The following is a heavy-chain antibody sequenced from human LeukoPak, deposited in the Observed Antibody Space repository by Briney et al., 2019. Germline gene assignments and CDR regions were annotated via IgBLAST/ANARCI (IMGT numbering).Heavy chain of an antibody. D-gene: IGHD6-19*01. CDR2: IYGSGNT. CDR1: GGSISSYY. V-gene: IGHV4-59*01. CDR3: ARGTGWLPDW. Sequence: SETLSLTFTVSGGSISSYYWSWIRQPPGKGLEWIGHIYGSGNTDYNPSLKSRLTISVDTSKNDFSLQLTSVTAADTAVYYCARGTGWLPDWWGQGTLVTVSS. J-gene: IGHJ4*02.